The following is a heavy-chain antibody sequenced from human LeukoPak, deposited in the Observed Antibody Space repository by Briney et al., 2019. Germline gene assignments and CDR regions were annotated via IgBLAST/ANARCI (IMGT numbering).Heavy chain of an antibody. CDR1: DDSVKSRSYY. CDR3: ARDHTLGYDSSGYYPHDALDI. V-gene: IGHV4-39*07. D-gene: IGHD3-22*01. Sequence: SETLSLTCTVSDDSVKSRSYYWGWIRQPPGKGLEWIGSIYYSGSIYHNPSLKSRVTISVDTSKNQFSLKLSSVTAADTAVYYCARDHTLGYDSSGYYPHDALDIWGQGTMVTVSS. J-gene: IGHJ3*02. CDR2: IYYSGSI.